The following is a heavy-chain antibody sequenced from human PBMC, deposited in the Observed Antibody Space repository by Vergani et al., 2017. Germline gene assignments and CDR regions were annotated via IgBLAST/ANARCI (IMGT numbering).Heavy chain of an antibody. V-gene: IGHV1-8*01. CDR3: ARRTESSGWGYYYYDMDV. D-gene: IGHD6-25*01. CDR2: MNPNSGNT. CDR1: GYTFTSYD. Sequence: QVQLVQSGAEVKKPGASVKVSCKASGYTFTSYDINWVRQATGQGLEWMGWMNPNSGNTGYAQKFQGRVTMTRNTSISTAYMELSSLRSEDTAVYYCARRTESSGWGYYYYDMDVWGKGTTVTVSS. J-gene: IGHJ6*03.